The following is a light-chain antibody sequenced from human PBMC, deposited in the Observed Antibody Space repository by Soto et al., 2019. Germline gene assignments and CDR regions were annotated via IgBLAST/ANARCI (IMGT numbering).Light chain of an antibody. CDR2: EAS. CDR1: QTVYDW. Sequence: QQTQTHSIVYAGVGDRVTISWRASQTVYDWLAWYQPKPGKPPKLLIYEASTLESGVPSSFSGSGSGTEFTLTISSLLPDDSATYYCQQYNLYSGTLVLGT. V-gene: IGKV1-5*03. J-gene: IGKJ1*01. CDR3: QQYNLYSGT.